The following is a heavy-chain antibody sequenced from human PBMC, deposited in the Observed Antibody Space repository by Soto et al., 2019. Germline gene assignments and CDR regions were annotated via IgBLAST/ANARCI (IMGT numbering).Heavy chain of an antibody. Sequence: EVQLVESGGGLVQPGGSLRLSCAASGFTFHNYWMGWVRQTPDKGLEWVANIKPDGSDKYYVDSVKGRFTISRDNAKNSLYLQMNSLRAEDTAVYYCARESYFDYWGQGTLVTVSS. CDR3: ARESYFDY. J-gene: IGHJ4*02. CDR1: GFTFHNYW. V-gene: IGHV3-7*01. CDR2: IKPDGSDK.